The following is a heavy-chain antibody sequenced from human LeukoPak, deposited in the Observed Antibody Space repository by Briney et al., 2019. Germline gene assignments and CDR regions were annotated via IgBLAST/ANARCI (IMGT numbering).Heavy chain of an antibody. CDR2: IYYSGST. D-gene: IGHD2-15*01. V-gene: IGHV4-59*12. Sequence: SETLSLTCTVSGGSISSYYWSWIRQPPGKGLEWIGYIYYSGSTNYNPSLKSRVTISVDTSKNQFSLKLSSVTAADTAVYYCARATRYCSGGSCYSGSFDYWGQGTLVTVSS. J-gene: IGHJ4*02. CDR1: GGSISSYY. CDR3: ARATRYCSGGSCYSGSFDY.